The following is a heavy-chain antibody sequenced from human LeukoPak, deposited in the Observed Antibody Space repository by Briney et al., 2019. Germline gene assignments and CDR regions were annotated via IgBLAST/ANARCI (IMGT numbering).Heavy chain of an antibody. CDR1: GGSISSHY. CDR3: ARGYGYSYGYYFVY. J-gene: IGHJ4*02. CDR2: IYYSGST. D-gene: IGHD5-18*01. Sequence: PSETLSLTCTVSGGSISSHYWSWIRQPPEKGLEWIGYIYYSGSTNYNPSLKSRVTISVDTSKNQFSLKLSSVTAADTAVYYCARGYGYSYGYYFVYWGQGTLVTVSS. V-gene: IGHV4-59*11.